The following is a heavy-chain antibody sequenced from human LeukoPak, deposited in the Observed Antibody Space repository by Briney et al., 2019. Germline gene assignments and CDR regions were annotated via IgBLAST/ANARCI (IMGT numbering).Heavy chain of an antibody. CDR2: ISGSGGST. J-gene: IGHJ6*02. CDR3: AKYYGSYCSSTSCYATGNYYYYGMDV. Sequence: GGSLRLSCAASGFTFSSYAMSWVRQAPGKGLEWVSVISGSGGSTYYADSVKGRFTISRDSSKNTLYLQMNSLSDEATAVYYCAKYYGSYCSSTSCYATGNYYYYGMDVWGQGTTVTVSS. CDR1: GFTFSSYA. D-gene: IGHD2-2*01. V-gene: IGHV3-23*01.